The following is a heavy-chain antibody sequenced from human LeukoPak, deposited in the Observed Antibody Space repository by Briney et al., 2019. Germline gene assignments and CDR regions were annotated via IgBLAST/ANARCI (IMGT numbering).Heavy chain of an antibody. V-gene: IGHV4-34*01. CDR1: GGSFSGYY. CDR3: ARGQVKQQLLPRTGSRYYYYYMDV. Sequence: SETLSLTCAVYGGSFSGYYWSWIRQPPGKGLEWIGEINRSGSTNYNSSLTRRVTISVDTSKNQFSLRLSSVTAADTAVYYCARGQVKQQLLPRTGSRYYYYYMDVWGRGTTVTVSS. D-gene: IGHD6-13*01. J-gene: IGHJ6*03. CDR2: INRSGST.